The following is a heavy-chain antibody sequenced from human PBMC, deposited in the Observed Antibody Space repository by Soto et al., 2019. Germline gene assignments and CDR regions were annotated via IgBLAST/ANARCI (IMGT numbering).Heavy chain of an antibody. CDR2: MNPGSGDT. V-gene: IGHV1-8*01. CDR3: ARMETFGSLNWFDP. J-gene: IGHJ5*02. CDR1: GYSFTNND. D-gene: IGHD3-16*01. Sequence: ASMKVSCKASGYSFTNNDVIWVRQATGQGLEWMGWMNPGSGDTGYAQKFQGRVTMTRDISIATAYMELSSLRSDDTAIYYCARMETFGSLNWFDPWGQGTLVTVSS.